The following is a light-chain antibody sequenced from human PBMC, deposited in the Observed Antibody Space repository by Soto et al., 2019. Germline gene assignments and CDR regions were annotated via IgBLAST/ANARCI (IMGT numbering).Light chain of an antibody. CDR2: GAS. V-gene: IGKV3-15*01. J-gene: IGKJ1*01. CDR3: HQYNDLPRT. Sequence: ETVMTQSPATLSVSPGERATLSCRASQTVGSNLAWYQQTPGRAPRLLIYGASTRATGIPARFSGGGSGTEFTLTISSLQSEDFAVYYCHQYNDLPRTFGQGTKVEI. CDR1: QTVGSN.